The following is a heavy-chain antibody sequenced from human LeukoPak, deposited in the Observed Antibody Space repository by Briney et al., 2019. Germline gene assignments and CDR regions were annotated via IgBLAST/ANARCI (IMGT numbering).Heavy chain of an antibody. J-gene: IGHJ4*02. CDR2: ISSSSSYI. CDR3: ARAADKWLRLDY. Sequence: RPGGSLRLSCAASGFTFSSYSMNWVRQAPGKGLEWVSSISSSSSYIYYADSVKSRFTISRDNAKNSLYLQMNSLRAEDTAVYYCARAADKWLRLDYWGQGTLVTVSS. D-gene: IGHD5-12*01. CDR1: GFTFSSYS. V-gene: IGHV3-21*01.